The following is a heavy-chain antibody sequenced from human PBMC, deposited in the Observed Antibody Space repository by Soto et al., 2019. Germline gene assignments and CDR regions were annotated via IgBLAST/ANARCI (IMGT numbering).Heavy chain of an antibody. J-gene: IGHJ6*02. CDR1: GGSISSGDYY. CDR2: IYYSGST. D-gene: IGHD7-27*01. V-gene: IGHV4-30-4*01. CDR3: ARDWGARGGMDV. Sequence: SETLSLTCTVSGGSISSGDYYFICIRQPPGKGLEWIGYIYYSGSTYYNPSLKSRVTISVDTSKNQLSLKLSSVTAADTAVYYCARDWGARGGMDVWGQGTTVTVSS.